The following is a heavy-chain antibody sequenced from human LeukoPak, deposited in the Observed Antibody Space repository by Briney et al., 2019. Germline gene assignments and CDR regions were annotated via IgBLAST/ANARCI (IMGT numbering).Heavy chain of an antibody. J-gene: IGHJ3*02. Sequence: SETLSLTCAVYGGSFSGYYWSWIRQPPGKGLEWIGEINHSGSTNYNPSLKSRVTISVDTSKNQFSLKLSSVTAADTAVYYCARGTTAETEPWFGELFCTFDIWGQGTMVTVSS. D-gene: IGHD3-10*01. CDR3: ARGTTAETEPWFGELFCTFDI. CDR1: GGSFSGYY. CDR2: INHSGST. V-gene: IGHV4-34*01.